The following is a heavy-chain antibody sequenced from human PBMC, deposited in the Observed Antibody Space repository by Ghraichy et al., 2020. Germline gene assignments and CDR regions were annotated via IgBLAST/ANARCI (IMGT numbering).Heavy chain of an antibody. Sequence: SETLSLTCTVSGGSISSYYWSWIRQPPGKGLEWIGYIYYSGSTNYNPSLKSRVTISVDTSKNQFSLKLSSVTAADMAVYYCARAPEDYDILTGYSPSWFDPWGQGTLVTVSS. J-gene: IGHJ5*02. CDR1: GGSISSYY. CDR2: IYYSGST. CDR3: ARAPEDYDILTGYSPSWFDP. V-gene: IGHV4-59*01. D-gene: IGHD3-9*01.